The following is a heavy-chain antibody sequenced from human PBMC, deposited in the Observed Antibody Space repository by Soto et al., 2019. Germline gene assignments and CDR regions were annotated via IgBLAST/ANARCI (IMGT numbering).Heavy chain of an antibody. CDR3: GKERRGSGWSVCNF. CDR1: GFIFRDYA. CDR2: ISGSVDSA. D-gene: IGHD6-19*01. J-gene: IGHJ4*02. V-gene: IGHV3-23*01. Sequence: VQLLESGGGLVQPGGSLRLSCAASGFIFRDYAMTWVRQAPGQGLEWVSDISGSVDSARYADSVKGRFTISRDNSRNTLYPQINGLRVDDTAVYYCGKERRGSGWSVCNFWGQGTLVTVSS.